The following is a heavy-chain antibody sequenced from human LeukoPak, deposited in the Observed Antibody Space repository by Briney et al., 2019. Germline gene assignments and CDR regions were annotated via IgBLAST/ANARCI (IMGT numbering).Heavy chain of an antibody. V-gene: IGHV3-66*01. D-gene: IGHD2-21*02. Sequence: PGGSLRLSCAVSGFTVSSKFMSWVRQAPGKGLEWVSVIYTGGSTSYAASVKGRFIISRDNSKNTLYLQMNTLRADDTAVYYCADVLVTARVNYFDYWGQGTLVSVSS. CDR2: IYTGGST. J-gene: IGHJ4*02. CDR1: GFTVSSKF. CDR3: ADVLVTARVNYFDY.